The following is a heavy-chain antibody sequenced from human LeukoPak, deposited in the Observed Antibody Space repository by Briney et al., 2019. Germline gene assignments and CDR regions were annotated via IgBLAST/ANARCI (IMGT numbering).Heavy chain of an antibody. J-gene: IGHJ6*03. CDR1: GFTFSDHY. CDR2: SRNKANSYTT. Sequence: GSLRLSCAASGFTFSDHYMDWVRQAPGKGLEWVGRSRNKANSYTTEYAASVKGRFTISRDDSKNSLYLQMNSLRAEDTAVYYCARATMVRRGVYYYYYMDVRGKGTTVTVSS. CDR3: ARATMVRRGVYYYYYMDV. D-gene: IGHD3-10*01. V-gene: IGHV3-72*01.